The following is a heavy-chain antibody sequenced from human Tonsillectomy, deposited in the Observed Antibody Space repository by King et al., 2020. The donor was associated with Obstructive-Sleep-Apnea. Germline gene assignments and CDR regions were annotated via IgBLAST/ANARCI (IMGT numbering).Heavy chain of an antibody. CDR2: ISFEGINK. CDR1: GFTFSTYA. J-gene: IGHJ4*02. D-gene: IGHD3-10*01. V-gene: IGHV3-30*04. CDR3: ARDLKDYYGSGSY. Sequence: VQLVESGGGVVQPGRSLRLSCAASGFTFSTYAMHWVRQAPGKGLEWVAIISFEGINKYSADSVKVRFTIPLDNSKNTVYLEMKSLRAEDTAVYYCARDLKDYYGSGSYWGQGTLVTVSS.